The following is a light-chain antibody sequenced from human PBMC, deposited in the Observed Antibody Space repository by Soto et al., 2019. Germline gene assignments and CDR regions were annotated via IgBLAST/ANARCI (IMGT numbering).Light chain of an antibody. Sequence: DIVLTQSPATLSLSPGERATLSCRASQSVSSYLAWYQQKPGQAPRLLIYDASNRAPGIPARFSGSGSGTDFTLTISSLEPEDFAVYYCQQRSNCPWTFGQGTKVEIK. V-gene: IGKV3-11*01. CDR3: QQRSNCPWT. J-gene: IGKJ1*01. CDR2: DAS. CDR1: QSVSSY.